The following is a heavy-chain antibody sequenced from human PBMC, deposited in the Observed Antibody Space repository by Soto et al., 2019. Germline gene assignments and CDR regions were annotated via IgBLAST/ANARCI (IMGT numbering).Heavy chain of an antibody. Sequence: QVQLVQSGAEVREPGASVKVSCKASGYSFTSLDINWVRQTAGQGLEWMGWMEPSTGRTGYAQKFQGRVTMTRDTSINTAYMELTTLTSGDTAFYYCARGVSAGVDYWGQGTLVIVS. CDR2: MEPSTGRT. CDR3: ARGVSAGVDY. V-gene: IGHV1-8*01. J-gene: IGHJ4*02. D-gene: IGHD1-26*01. CDR1: GYSFTSLD.